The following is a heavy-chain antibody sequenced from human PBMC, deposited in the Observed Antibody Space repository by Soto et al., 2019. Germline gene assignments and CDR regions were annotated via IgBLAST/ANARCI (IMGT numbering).Heavy chain of an antibody. CDR2: IKQDGSEK. CDR3: VRLRGTANFDY. V-gene: IGHV3-7*01. CDR1: GFTFSGYW. Sequence: EVQLMESGGGLVQPGGSLRLSCAASGFTFSGYWMSWVRQAPGTGLESVANIKQDGSEKNYVDSVKGRFAISRDNTQNSLSLQMNSLRAEDTAVYYCVRLRGTANFDYWGQGTLVTVSS. D-gene: IGHD3-16*01. J-gene: IGHJ4*02.